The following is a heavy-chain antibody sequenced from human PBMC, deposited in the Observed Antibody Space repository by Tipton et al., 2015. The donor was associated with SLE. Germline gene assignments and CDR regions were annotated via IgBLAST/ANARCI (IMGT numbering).Heavy chain of an antibody. V-gene: IGHV4-39*01. D-gene: IGHD4-17*01. CDR2: ISYTGTT. Sequence: TLSLTCTVSGVSISNSNYYWGWIRQPPGKGLEWIASISYTGTTFYNPSLKSRVIISVDSSKNQFSLKLSSVTAADTAVYYCASLDLYVDSGGMDVWGQGTTVPVSS. J-gene: IGHJ6*02. CDR3: ASLDLYVDSGGMDV. CDR1: GVSISNSNYY.